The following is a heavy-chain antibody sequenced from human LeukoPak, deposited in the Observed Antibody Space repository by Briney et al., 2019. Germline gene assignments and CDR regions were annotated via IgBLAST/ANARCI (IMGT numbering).Heavy chain of an antibody. CDR2: ISSSSSTI. J-gene: IGHJ4*02. Sequence: GGSLRLSCAASGFTFSSYSMNWVRQAPGKGLEWVSYISSSSSTIYYADSVKGRFTVSRDSAKKSAYLQMNSLRADDTAVYYCVRAMDSWGQGTLVTVSS. CDR3: VRAMDS. CDR1: GFTFSSYS. V-gene: IGHV3-48*04.